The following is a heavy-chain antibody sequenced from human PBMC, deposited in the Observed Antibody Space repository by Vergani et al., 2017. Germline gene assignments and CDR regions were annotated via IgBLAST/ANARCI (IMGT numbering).Heavy chain of an antibody. Sequence: VQLVESGGGVVQPGRSLRLSCAASGFTFSSYGMHWVRQAPGKGLEWVSYISSSGSTIYYADSVKGRFTISRDNAKNSLYLQMNSLRAEDTAVYYCATVSSWDAFDIWGQGTMVTVSS. CDR3: ATVSSWDAFDI. J-gene: IGHJ3*02. CDR1: GFTFSSYG. V-gene: IGHV3-48*04. CDR2: ISSSGSTI.